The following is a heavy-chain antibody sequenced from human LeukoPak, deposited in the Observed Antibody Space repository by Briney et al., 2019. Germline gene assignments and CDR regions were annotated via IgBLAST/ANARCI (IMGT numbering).Heavy chain of an antibody. J-gene: IGHJ4*02. Sequence: TGGSLRLSCAASGFTFSNYEMNWVRQAPGKGLEWVSYITSSGSIMYYPDPVKGRFTISRDNAKNSLYLQMNSLRAEDTAVYYCAREGDYGDSDYWGQGTLVTVSS. CDR1: GFTFSNYE. CDR3: AREGDYGDSDY. CDR2: ITSSGSIM. V-gene: IGHV3-48*03. D-gene: IGHD4-17*01.